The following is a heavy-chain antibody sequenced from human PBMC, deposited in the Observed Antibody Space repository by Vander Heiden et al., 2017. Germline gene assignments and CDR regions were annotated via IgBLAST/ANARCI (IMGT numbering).Heavy chain of an antibody. CDR1: GFTFDDYA. CDR2: ISWSSGRI. Sequence: EVQLVESGGGLVQPGRSLRLSCAASGFTFDDYAMHWVRQAPGKGLEWVSGISWSSGRIGYADSVKGRFTISRDNAKNSLYLQMNSLRTEDTALYYCAKDIGYDFWSGLDVWGQGTTVTVSS. D-gene: IGHD3-3*01. J-gene: IGHJ6*02. CDR3: AKDIGYDFWSGLDV. V-gene: IGHV3-9*01.